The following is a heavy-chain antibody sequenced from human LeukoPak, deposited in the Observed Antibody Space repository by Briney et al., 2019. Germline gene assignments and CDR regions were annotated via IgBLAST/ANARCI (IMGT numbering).Heavy chain of an antibody. CDR3: ARDSDSNYATGDY. V-gene: IGHV4-61*01. Sequence: PSETLSLTCTVSGGSVSSGSYYWSWIRQPPGKGLEWIGYIYYSGSTNYNPSLKSRVTISVDTSKNQFSLKLSSVTAADTAVYYCARDSDSNYATGDYWGQGTLVTVSS. J-gene: IGHJ4*02. CDR2: IYYSGST. D-gene: IGHD4-11*01. CDR1: GGSVSSGSYY.